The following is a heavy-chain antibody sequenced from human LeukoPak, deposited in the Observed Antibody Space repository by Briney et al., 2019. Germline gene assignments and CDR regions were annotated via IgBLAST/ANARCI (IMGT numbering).Heavy chain of an antibody. D-gene: IGHD3-3*01. Sequence: SETLSLTCTVSGGSISSYYWSWIRQPPGKGLEWIGYIYYSGSTNYNPSLKSRVTISVATSKNQFSLKLSSVTGADTAVYYCARHGHYDFWSGYQPDYYYYYMDVWGKGTTVTVSS. CDR3: ARHGHYDFWSGYQPDYYYYYMDV. CDR1: GGSISSYY. J-gene: IGHJ6*03. CDR2: IYYSGST. V-gene: IGHV4-59*08.